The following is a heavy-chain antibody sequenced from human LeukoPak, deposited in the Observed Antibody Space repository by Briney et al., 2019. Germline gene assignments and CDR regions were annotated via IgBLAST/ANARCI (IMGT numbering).Heavy chain of an antibody. Sequence: PGGSLRLSCAASGFTFSNAWMSWVRQAPGKGLEWVGRIKSKTDGGTTDYAAPVKGRFTISRDDSKNTLYLQMNSLKTEDTAVYYCTTEDLRGRVAFDIWGQGTMVTVSS. CDR1: GFTFSNAW. J-gene: IGHJ3*02. CDR3: TTEDLRGRVAFDI. CDR2: IKSKTDGGTT. V-gene: IGHV3-15*01. D-gene: IGHD3-10*01.